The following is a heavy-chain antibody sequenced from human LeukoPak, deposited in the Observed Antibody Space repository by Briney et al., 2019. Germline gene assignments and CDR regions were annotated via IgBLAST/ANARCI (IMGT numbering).Heavy chain of an antibody. Sequence: ASVKVSCKASGYTFTGYYIHWVRQAPGQGLEWMGWINPNSGGTNYAQKFQGRVTMTRDTSISTAYMELSRLRSDDTAVYYCARGTTSKYYYYSYMDVWGKGTTVTVSS. D-gene: IGHD3-16*01. CDR1: GYTFTGYY. CDR3: ARGTTSKYYYYSYMDV. J-gene: IGHJ6*03. CDR2: INPNSGGT. V-gene: IGHV1-2*02.